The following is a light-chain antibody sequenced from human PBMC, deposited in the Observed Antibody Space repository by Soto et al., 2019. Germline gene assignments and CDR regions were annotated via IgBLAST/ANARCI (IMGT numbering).Light chain of an antibody. V-gene: IGKV1-6*01. Sequence: AIQMTQSPSSLSASVGGRLSFTSRASQGIRSELGWYQQKPGKAPNLLIYSASTLQSGVPSRFSGSGSGTDFSLTISSLQPEDVATYYCQYLNSHPLSFGGGTKVDIK. J-gene: IGKJ4*01. CDR1: QGIRSE. CDR3: QYLNSHPLS. CDR2: SAS.